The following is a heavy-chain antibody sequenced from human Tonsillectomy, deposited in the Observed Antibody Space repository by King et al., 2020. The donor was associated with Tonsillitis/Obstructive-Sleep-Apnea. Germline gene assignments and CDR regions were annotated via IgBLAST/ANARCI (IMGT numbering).Heavy chain of an antibody. Sequence: VQLVESGGGSVQPGGSLRLFCAASGFTFSNHVMNWVRQAPGKGLEWISSISVRGRSTVYADSVKGRFTISRDNSKNTLYLQMDSLRVDDTAVYYCAKSPPDFWGIFDYWGQGTVVTVYS. V-gene: IGHV3-23*04. CDR2: ISVRGRST. CDR1: GFTFSNHV. D-gene: IGHD3-3*01. J-gene: IGHJ4*02. CDR3: AKSPPDFWGIFDY.